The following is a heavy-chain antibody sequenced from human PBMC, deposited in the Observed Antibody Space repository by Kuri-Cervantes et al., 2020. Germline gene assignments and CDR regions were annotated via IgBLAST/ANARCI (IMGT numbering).Heavy chain of an antibody. J-gene: IGHJ5*02. CDR3: SRDPWAGTTGNWFDP. CDR2: INHSGST. Sequence: GSLRLSCAVYGGSFSGYYWSWIRQPPGKGLEWIGEINHSGSTNYNPSLKSRVTMSVDTSKNQFSLKLSSVTAADTAVYYCSRDPWAGTTGNWFDPWGQGTLVTVSS. V-gene: IGHV4-34*01. D-gene: IGHD1-7*01. CDR1: GGSFSGYY.